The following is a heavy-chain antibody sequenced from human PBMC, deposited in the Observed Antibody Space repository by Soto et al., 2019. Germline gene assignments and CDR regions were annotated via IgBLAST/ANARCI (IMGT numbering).Heavy chain of an antibody. CDR3: ARDEGAWCDDDTCESHFAS. V-gene: IGHV1-18*03. CDR1: GYRFNTDG. J-gene: IGHJ4*02. CDR2: ISAYNGFR. D-gene: IGHD2-8*01. Sequence: QVRLVQSGPEMKRPGASVKVSCQASGYRFNTDGISWVLQAPGQGSEWRGFISAYNGFRDFAPNLQGRLTLTTDTFTNTAYMELRDLRSEDMAMYYCARDEGAWCDDDTCESHFASWGQGAAGTVS.